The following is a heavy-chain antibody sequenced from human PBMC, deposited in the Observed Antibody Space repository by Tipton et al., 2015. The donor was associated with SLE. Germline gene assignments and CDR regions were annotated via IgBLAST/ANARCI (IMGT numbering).Heavy chain of an antibody. CDR3: ARAPPGSSWSAHYSGSPCDS. CDR2: TYYSGTT. Sequence: TLSLTCTVSGGSISSSGYYWGWIRQPPGKGLEWIGTTYYSGTTNNNPSLKSRVSISVDTSKNQLSLRLTSVTAAGTAVYFCARAPPGSSWSAHYSGSPCDSWGQGPLVTVSS. CDR1: GGSISSSGYY. V-gene: IGHV4-39*07. J-gene: IGHJ4*02. D-gene: IGHD3-10*01.